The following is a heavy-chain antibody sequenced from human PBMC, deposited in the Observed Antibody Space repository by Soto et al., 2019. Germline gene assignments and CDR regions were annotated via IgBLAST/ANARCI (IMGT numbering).Heavy chain of an antibody. V-gene: IGHV1-69*01. J-gene: IGHJ4*02. CDR1: GGTFSSYA. CDR3: ARADRSQAGFDY. Sequence: QVQLVQSGAEVKKPGSSVKVSCKASGGTFSSYAISWVRQAPGQGLEWMGGIIPIFGTANYAQKFQSRVTIPADEYTSTAYMELSSLISEDTAVYYCARADRSQAGFDYWGQGTPVTVSS. CDR2: IIPIFGTA.